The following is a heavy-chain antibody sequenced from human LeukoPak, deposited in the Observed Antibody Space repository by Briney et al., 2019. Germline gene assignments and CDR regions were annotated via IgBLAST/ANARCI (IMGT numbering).Heavy chain of an antibody. CDR1: GFNVSSYH. V-gene: IGHV3-23*01. CDR3: AKAASDLPDDGYLDY. CDR2: ISGSGGST. J-gene: IGHJ4*02. Sequence: GGSLRLSCAASGFNVSSYHMRWVRQAPGKGLEWVSAISGSGGSTYYADSVKGRFTISRDNSKNTLYLQMNSLRAEDTAVYYCAKAASDLPDDGYLDYWGQGTLVTVSS.